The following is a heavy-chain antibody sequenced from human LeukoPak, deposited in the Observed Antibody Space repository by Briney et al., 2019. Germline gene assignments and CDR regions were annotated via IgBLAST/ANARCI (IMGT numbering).Heavy chain of an antibody. CDR2: ISYDGSNK. Sequence: GGSLRLSCAASGFTFSSYAMHWVRQAPGKGLEWVAVISYDGSNKYYADSVKGRFTISRDNSKNTLYLQMNSLRAEDTAVYYCAREKRYCSSTSCYFDYWGQGTLVTVSS. CDR1: GFTFSSYA. CDR3: AREKRYCSSTSCYFDY. J-gene: IGHJ4*02. D-gene: IGHD2-2*01. V-gene: IGHV3-30-3*01.